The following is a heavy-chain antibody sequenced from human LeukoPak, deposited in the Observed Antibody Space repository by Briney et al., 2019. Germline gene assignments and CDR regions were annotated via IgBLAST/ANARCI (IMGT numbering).Heavy chain of an antibody. CDR1: GFTFSNFA. CDR3: ARDPRARRFDY. Sequence: GGSLRLSRAASGFTFSNFAMHWVRQAPGKGLEWVAVISYDGSNKYYADSVKGRFTISSDNSKNTLYLQMNSLRAEDTAVYYCARDPRARRFDYWGQGTLVTVSS. J-gene: IGHJ4*02. CDR2: ISYDGSNK. V-gene: IGHV3-30-3*01.